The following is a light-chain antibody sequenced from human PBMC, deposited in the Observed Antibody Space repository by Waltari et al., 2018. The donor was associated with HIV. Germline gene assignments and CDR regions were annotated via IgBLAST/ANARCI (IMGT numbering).Light chain of an antibody. V-gene: IGLV4-69*01. CDR3: QTWGTGIQV. CDR1: SGHRNYA. Sequence: QPMVTQSPSASASPGASVKLTCTLTSGHRNYAIAWLQQQHGKGPPYLMKLNSDASRRRGDGIPDRVSGSSSGTERYLIISSLQPEDEADYYCQTWGTGIQVFGSGTTVTVL. CDR2: LNSDASR. J-gene: IGLJ1*01.